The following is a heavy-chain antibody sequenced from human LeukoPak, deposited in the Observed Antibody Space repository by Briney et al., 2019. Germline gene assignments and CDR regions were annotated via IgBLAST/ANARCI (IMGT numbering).Heavy chain of an antibody. CDR3: ARGWAYGSESPNWFDP. D-gene: IGHD3-10*01. Sequence: ASVKVSCKASGYTFTSYDINWARQATGQGLEWMGWMNPNSGNTGYAQKFQGRVTMTRNTSISTAYMELSSLRSEDTAVYYCARGWAYGSESPNWFDPWGQGTLVTVSS. CDR1: GYTFTSYD. CDR2: MNPNSGNT. J-gene: IGHJ5*02. V-gene: IGHV1-8*01.